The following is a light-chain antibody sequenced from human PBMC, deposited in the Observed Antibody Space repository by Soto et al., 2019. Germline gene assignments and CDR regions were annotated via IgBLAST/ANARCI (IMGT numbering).Light chain of an antibody. CDR1: QSVSSN. CDR2: GTS. Sequence: EIVMTQSPATLSVSPGERATLSCRASQSVSSNLAWYQQKPGQAPRLLIYGTSSRATGIPDRFSGSGSGTGFTLTISRLEPEDSAVYYCQQYGNSPTFGGGTKVDI. CDR3: QQYGNSPT. J-gene: IGKJ4*01. V-gene: IGKV3-20*01.